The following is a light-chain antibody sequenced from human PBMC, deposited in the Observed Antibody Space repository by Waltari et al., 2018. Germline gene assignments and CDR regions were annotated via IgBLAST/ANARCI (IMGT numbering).Light chain of an antibody. CDR1: SGHSNNI. Sequence: QLVVTQSPSASASLGASVKRTCTLSSGHSNNIIAWLQQRPEKGPRYLMKVNSDGSHIRGDEIPDRFSGSSSGAERYLTISSLQSEDEADYYCQTGGHGTWVFGGGTKLTVL. CDR3: QTGGHGTWV. V-gene: IGLV4-69*01. CDR2: VNSDGSH. J-gene: IGLJ3*02.